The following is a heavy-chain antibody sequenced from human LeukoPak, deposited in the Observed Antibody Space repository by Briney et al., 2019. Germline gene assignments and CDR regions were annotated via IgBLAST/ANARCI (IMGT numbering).Heavy chain of an antibody. D-gene: IGHD3-10*01. CDR3: ARGGHRRYYYTSGSAFDP. J-gene: IGHJ5*02. CDR2: ISAYNGNT. V-gene: IGHV1-18*01. CDR1: GYTFTSYG. Sequence: ASVKVSCKASGYTFTSYGISWVRQTPGQGLEWMGWISAYNGNTHYAQNLQGRVTMTTDTSTSTAYMELKSLRSDDTAVYYCARGGHRRYYYTSGSAFDPWGQGTLVTVSS.